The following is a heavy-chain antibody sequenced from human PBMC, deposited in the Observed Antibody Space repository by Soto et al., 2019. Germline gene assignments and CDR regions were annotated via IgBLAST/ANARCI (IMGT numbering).Heavy chain of an antibody. CDR1: GFTFRTYD. D-gene: IGHD2-15*01. J-gene: IGHJ4*02. Sequence: QVQLVESGGGMVQPGKSLRLSCAVSGFTFRTYDMHWVRQAPGRGREWVAVVSYDASYQNYVDSVKGRFTVSRDNSKNTLFLQMNSLRPEDTGVYYGAKVSISKSSAVTFDSWGRGTMVTVSS. V-gene: IGHV3-30*18. CDR3: AKVSISKSSAVTFDS. CDR2: VSYDASYQ.